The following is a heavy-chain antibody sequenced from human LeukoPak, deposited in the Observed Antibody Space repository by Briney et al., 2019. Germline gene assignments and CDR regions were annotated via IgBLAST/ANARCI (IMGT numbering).Heavy chain of an antibody. CDR1: GYSFTSYW. CDR2: IYPGDSDT. J-gene: IGHJ6*03. CDR3: ARTSGVEYYYYYMDV. V-gene: IGHV5-51*01. D-gene: IGHD1-26*01. Sequence: GESLKISCKGSGYSFTSYWIGWVRQMPGKGLEWMGIIYPGDSDTRYSPSFQGQVTISADKSISTAYLQWSSLKASDTAMYYCARTSGVEYYYYYMDVWGKGTTVTISS.